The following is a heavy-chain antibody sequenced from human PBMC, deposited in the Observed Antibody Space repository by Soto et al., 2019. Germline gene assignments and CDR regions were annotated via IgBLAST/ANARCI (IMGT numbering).Heavy chain of an antibody. J-gene: IGHJ4*02. CDR3: ARHPGASFDY. CDR1: GGSISSYY. V-gene: IGHV4-59*01. Sequence: SETLSLTCTVSGGSISSYYWSWLRQSPGKRLEWIGYIHYSGITKYNPSLKSRVTISLDTSKNQFSLKLSSVTAADSAVYYCARHPGASFDYWGQGTLVIVSS. D-gene: IGHD7-27*01. CDR2: IHYSGIT.